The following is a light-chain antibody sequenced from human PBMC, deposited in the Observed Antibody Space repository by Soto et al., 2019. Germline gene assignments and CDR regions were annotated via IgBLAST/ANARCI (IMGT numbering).Light chain of an antibody. CDR3: QQYGSPWT. V-gene: IGKV3-20*01. Sequence: IVMTQSPYTLSLSPGERATLSCRASQSVSGSYLAWYQQKPGQAPRLLIYGASSRATGIPDRFSGSGSGTDFTLTITRLEPEDFAVYYCQQYGSPWTFGQGTKVDIK. CDR2: GAS. J-gene: IGKJ1*01. CDR1: QSVSGSY.